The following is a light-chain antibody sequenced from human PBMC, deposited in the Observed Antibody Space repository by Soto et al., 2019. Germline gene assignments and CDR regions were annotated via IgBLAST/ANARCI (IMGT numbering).Light chain of an antibody. CDR1: QSLLSNSNNKNY. CDR2: WAS. J-gene: IGKJ4*01. Sequence: DIVMTQSPDSLAVSLGERATVNCKSSQSLLSNSNNKNYLTWYQQKLGQPPKLLIYWASTRESGVPDRFSGSGSGTDFTLTISSLQAEDVAIYYCQQYYSAPLTFGGGTKVEIE. CDR3: QQYYSAPLT. V-gene: IGKV4-1*01.